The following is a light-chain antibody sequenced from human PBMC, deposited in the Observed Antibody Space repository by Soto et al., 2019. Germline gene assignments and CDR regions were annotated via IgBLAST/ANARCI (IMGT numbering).Light chain of an antibody. CDR2: KAS. CDR1: QSISNW. V-gene: IGKV1-5*03. J-gene: IGKJ1*01. Sequence: DIQMTQSPSTLSASVGDRVTITCRASQSISNWLAWYQQKPGKAPKLLIYKASSLESGVPSRFSGSGSGTEFTLTISSLQPDDFATYYCQQYNGTFGQGTK. CDR3: QQYNGT.